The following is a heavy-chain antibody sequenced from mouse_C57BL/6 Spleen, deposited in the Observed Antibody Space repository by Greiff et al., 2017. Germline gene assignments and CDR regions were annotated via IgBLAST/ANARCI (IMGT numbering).Heavy chain of an antibody. V-gene: IGHV1-80*01. CDR3: ARRVRTGHFDY. CDR1: GYAFSSYW. CDR2: IYPGDGDT. J-gene: IGHJ2*01. Sequence: QVQLQQSGAELVKPGASVKISCKASGYAFSSYWINWVKQRPGQGLEWIGRIYPGDGDTNYNGKFKGKATLTADKSSSTAYMLLSSLTSEDSAVYFCARRVRTGHFDYRGQGPTLTVS. D-gene: IGHD4-1*01.